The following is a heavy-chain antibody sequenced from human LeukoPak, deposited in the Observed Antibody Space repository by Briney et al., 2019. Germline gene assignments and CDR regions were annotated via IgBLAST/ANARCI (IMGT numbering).Heavy chain of an antibody. Sequence: GGSLRLSCAASGFTFNNNAMTWVRQAPGKGLEWVSTIGGVASNTYYADSVKGRFTISRDNSKNTLDLQMNGLRAEDTAMYYCAKTSGSYSIFDCWGQGILVTVSS. D-gene: IGHD3-22*01. V-gene: IGHV3-23*01. J-gene: IGHJ4*02. CDR1: GFTFNNNA. CDR3: AKTSGSYSIFDC. CDR2: IGGVASNT.